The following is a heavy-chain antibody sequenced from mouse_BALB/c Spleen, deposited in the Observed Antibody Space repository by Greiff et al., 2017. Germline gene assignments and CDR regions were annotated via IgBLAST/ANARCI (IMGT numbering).Heavy chain of an antibody. V-gene: IGHV1-9*01. CDR1: GYTFSSYW. CDR2: ILPGSGST. CDR3: ARLIYDGYYGLAY. Sequence: VQLQQSGAELMKPGASVKISCKATGYTFSSYWIEWVKQRPGHGLEWIGEILPGSGSTNYNEKFKGKATFTAVQSSNTAYMQLSSLTSEDSAVYYCARLIYDGYYGLAYWGQGTLVTVSA. J-gene: IGHJ3*01. D-gene: IGHD2-3*01.